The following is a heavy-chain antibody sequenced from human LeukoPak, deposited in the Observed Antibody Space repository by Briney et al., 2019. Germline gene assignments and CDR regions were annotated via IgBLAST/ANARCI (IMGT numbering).Heavy chain of an antibody. J-gene: IGHJ5*02. CDR3: ARDRDHRALAGSFDP. D-gene: IGHD6-19*01. Sequence: ASVKVSCKTSGYSFTNSGVSWVRQAPGQGLEWMGWISAYNGNAKYAQKVQDRVTLTTDTSTSTAYMGLGSLRSDDTAVYYCARDRDHRALAGSFDPWGQGTLVTVSS. CDR2: ISAYNGNA. V-gene: IGHV1-18*04. CDR1: GYSFTNSG.